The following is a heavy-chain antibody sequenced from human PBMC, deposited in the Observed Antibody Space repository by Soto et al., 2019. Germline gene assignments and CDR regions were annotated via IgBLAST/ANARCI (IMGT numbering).Heavy chain of an antibody. CDR3: ARQGGSSGIWYFDY. D-gene: IGHD6-6*01. Sequence: QVHLVESGGGVVQPGRSLRLSCAASGFTFSGYAMHWVRQAPGKGLEWVAATSYDENYKYYADSVKGRFTISRDNSKNALFLQMNSLRTEDTAVYYWARQGGSSGIWYFDYWGQGSLVTVSS. CDR2: TSYDENYK. CDR1: GFTFSGYA. V-gene: IGHV3-30*04. J-gene: IGHJ4*02.